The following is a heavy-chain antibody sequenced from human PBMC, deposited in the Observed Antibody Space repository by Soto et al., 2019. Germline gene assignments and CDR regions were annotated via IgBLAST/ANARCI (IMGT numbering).Heavy chain of an antibody. CDR2: ISSSGSII. CDR3: ARDLGYYDSSGYFDY. D-gene: IGHD3-22*01. Sequence: VGALRLSCAASGFTFSDYYMSWIRQAPGKGLEWVSYISSSGSIIYYADSVKGRFTISRGNAKNSLYLQMNSLRAEDAAVYYCARDLGYYDSSGYFDYWRQGTLVTVSS. V-gene: IGHV3-11*01. J-gene: IGHJ4*02. CDR1: GFTFSDYY.